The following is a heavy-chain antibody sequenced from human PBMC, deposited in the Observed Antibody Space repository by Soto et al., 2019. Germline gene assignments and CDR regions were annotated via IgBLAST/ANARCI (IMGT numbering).Heavy chain of an antibody. CDR1: GGTFSSYA. Sequence: GASVKVSCKASGGTFSSYAISWVRQAPGQGLEWMGGIIPIFGTANYAQKFQGRVTITADESTSTAYMELSSLRSEDTAVYYCATETGDHDAFDIWGQGTMVTVSS. J-gene: IGHJ3*02. V-gene: IGHV1-69*13. CDR2: IIPIFGTA. D-gene: IGHD7-27*01. CDR3: ATETGDHDAFDI.